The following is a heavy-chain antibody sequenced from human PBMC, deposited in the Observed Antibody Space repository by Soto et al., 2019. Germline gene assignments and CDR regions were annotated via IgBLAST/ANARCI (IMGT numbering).Heavy chain of an antibody. CDR3: ARIEKTYYYDSSGSVT. CDR1: GFSLSNARMG. CDR2: IFSNDEK. Sequence: EPGPTLVNPTETLTLTCTVSGFSLSNARMGVSWIRQPPGKALEWLAHIFSNDEKSYSTSLKSRLTISKDTSKSQVVLTMTNMDPVDTATYYCARIEKTYYYDSSGSVTWGQGTLVTVSS. V-gene: IGHV2-26*01. J-gene: IGHJ5*02. D-gene: IGHD3-22*01.